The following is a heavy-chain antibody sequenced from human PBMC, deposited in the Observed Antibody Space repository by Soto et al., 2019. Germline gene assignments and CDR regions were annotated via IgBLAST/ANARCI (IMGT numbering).Heavy chain of an antibody. D-gene: IGHD4-17*01. CDR1: GGSISSSSYY. J-gene: IGHJ6*03. CDR2: IYYSGST. Sequence: SETLSLTCTVSGGSISSSSYYWGWIRQPPGKGLEWIGSIYYSGSTYYNPSLKSRVTISVDTSKNQFSLKLSSVTAADTAVYYCARIGDGDYVPGKAYYYYYMDVWGKGTTVNVSS. CDR3: ARIGDGDYVPGKAYYYYYMDV. V-gene: IGHV4-39*01.